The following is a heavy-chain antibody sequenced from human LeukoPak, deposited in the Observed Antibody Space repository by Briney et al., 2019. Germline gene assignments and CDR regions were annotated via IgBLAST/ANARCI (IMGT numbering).Heavy chain of an antibody. CDR3: AGEDYGGYRFDY. D-gene: IGHD4-23*01. Sequence: SETLSLTCTVCGGSIRNYYWSWIRQPPGKGLEWIAYIDYSGSTVYNPSLKSRVTISMDTSKRQFSLKLSSVTAADAAVYYCAGEDYGGYRFDYWGQGTLVTVSS. V-gene: IGHV4-59*01. CDR1: GGSIRNYY. CDR2: IDYSGST. J-gene: IGHJ4*02.